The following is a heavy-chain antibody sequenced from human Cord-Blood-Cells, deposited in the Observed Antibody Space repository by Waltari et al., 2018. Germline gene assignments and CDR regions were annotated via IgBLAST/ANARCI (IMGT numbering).Heavy chain of an antibody. J-gene: IGHJ4*02. D-gene: IGHD3-3*01. CDR1: GFTFSSYW. CDR3: ARGMTPSGYDFWSCYYDY. Sequence: EVQLVESGGGLVQPGGSLRLSCAASGFTFSSYWMSWVRQAPGKGLEWVANRKQDGSEKYYVDSVKGRFTIARDNAKNSLYLQMNSLRAEDTAVYYCARGMTPSGYDFWSCYYDYWGQGTLVTVSS. V-gene: IGHV3-7*01. CDR2: RKQDGSEK.